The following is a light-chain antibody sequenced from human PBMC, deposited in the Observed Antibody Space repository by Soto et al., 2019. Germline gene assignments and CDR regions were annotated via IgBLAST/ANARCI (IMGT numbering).Light chain of an antibody. J-gene: IGLJ3*02. CDR3: SSYTSSSTNRV. CDR2: EVS. CDR1: SSDVGGYNY. V-gene: IGLV2-14*01. Sequence: QSALTQPASVSGSPGQSITISCTGTSSDVGGYNYVSWYQQHPGKAPKLMIYEVSNRPSGVSNRFSGSKSGNPASLTISGLQAEDEADYYCSSYTSSSTNRVFGGGTKLTVL.